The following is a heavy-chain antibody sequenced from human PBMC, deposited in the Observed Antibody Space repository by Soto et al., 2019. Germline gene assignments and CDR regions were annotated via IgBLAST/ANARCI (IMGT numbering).Heavy chain of an antibody. Sequence: SETLSLTCTVSGGSISSSSYYWGWIRQPPGKGLEWIGSIYYSGSTYYNPSLKSRVTISVDTSKNQFSLKLSSVTAADTAVYYCARPRITMVRGGRDYYGMDVWGQGTMVTVSS. CDR3: ARPRITMVRGGRDYYGMDV. CDR2: IYYSGST. J-gene: IGHJ6*02. CDR1: GGSISSSSYY. V-gene: IGHV4-39*01. D-gene: IGHD3-10*01.